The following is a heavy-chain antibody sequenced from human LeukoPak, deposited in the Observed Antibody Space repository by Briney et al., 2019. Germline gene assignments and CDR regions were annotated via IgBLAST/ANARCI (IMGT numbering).Heavy chain of an antibody. Sequence: SETLSLTCNVSGGSINTANYYWTWIRQPPGKGLEWIGYISYSGTPYYNPSLNSRVTISLGTSKNQFSLILNSVTAADTAMYYCARDRYGDFEDYWGQGTLVTVSS. D-gene: IGHD4-17*01. CDR3: ARDRYGDFEDY. CDR2: ISYSGTP. CDR1: GGSINTANYY. V-gene: IGHV4-30-4*08. J-gene: IGHJ4*02.